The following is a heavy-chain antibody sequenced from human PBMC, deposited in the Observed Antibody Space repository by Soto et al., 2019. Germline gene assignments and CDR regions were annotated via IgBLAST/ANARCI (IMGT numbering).Heavy chain of an antibody. D-gene: IGHD3-22*01. CDR2: IIPIFGTA. V-gene: IGHV1-69*01. J-gene: IGHJ4*02. CDR3: ARVSGDYYDSSGYQQFDY. CDR1: GGTFSSYA. Sequence: QVQLVQSGAEVKKPGSSVKVSCKASGGTFSSYAISWVRQAPGQGLEWMGGIIPIFGTANYAQKFQGRVTITADESTSTAFMELSSLRSEDTAVYYCARVSGDYYDSSGYQQFDYWGQGTLDTVSS.